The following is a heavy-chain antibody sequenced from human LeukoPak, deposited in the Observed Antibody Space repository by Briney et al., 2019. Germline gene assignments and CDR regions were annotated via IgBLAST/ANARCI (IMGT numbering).Heavy chain of an antibody. Sequence: GASLKISCKGSGSRFTSYWIGWVRRMPGKGLEWMGIIYPGDSDTRYSPSFQGQVTISADKSISTAYLQWSSLKASDTAMYYCARSVVPAAIGWFDPWGQGTLVTVSS. CDR1: GSRFTSYW. CDR2: IYPGDSDT. J-gene: IGHJ5*02. D-gene: IGHD2-2*01. CDR3: ARSVVPAAIGWFDP. V-gene: IGHV5-51*01.